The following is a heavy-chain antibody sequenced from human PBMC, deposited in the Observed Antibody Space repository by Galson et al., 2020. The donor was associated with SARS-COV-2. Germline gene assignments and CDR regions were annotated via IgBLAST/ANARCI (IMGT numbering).Heavy chain of an antibody. CDR3: AKEETHVTIISGFGA. J-gene: IGHJ3*01. V-gene: IGHV3-23*01. CDR2: ISNSGDKT. Sequence: GGSLRLSCAASGFTFSDYAMSWVRQAPGKGLEWVSAISNSGDKTYYADSVKGRFTISRDNSKNTLFLQVHSLRAEDTAVYSCAKEETHVTIISGFGAWGQGTMVTVSS. D-gene: IGHD3-22*01. CDR1: GFTFSDYA.